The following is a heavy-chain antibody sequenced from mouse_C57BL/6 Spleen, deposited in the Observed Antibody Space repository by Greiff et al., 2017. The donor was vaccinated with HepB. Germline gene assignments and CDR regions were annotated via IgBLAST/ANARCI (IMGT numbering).Heavy chain of an antibody. CDR2: IYPGSGNT. V-gene: IGHV1-76*01. D-gene: IGHD1-1*01. J-gene: IGHJ2*01. Sequence: VQLQQSGAELVRPGASVKLSCKASGYTFTDYYINWVKQRPGQGLEWIARIYPGSGNTYYNEKFKGKATLTAEKSSSTAYMQLSSLTSEDSAVYLCARGDYGSSYNFDYWGQGTTLTVSS. CDR3: ARGDYGSSYNFDY. CDR1: GYTFTDYY.